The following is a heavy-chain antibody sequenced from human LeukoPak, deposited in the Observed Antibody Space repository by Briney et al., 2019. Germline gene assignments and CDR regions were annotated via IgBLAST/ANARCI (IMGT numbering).Heavy chain of an antibody. CDR2: ISYDGSNK. V-gene: IGHV3-30*18. D-gene: IGHD1-14*01. J-gene: IGHJ5*02. CDR3: AKDMAKEPAWWFDP. Sequence: AGGSLRLSCAASGFTFSSYGMRWVRQAPGKGLEWVAVISYDGSNKYYADSVKGRFTISRDNSKNTLYLQMNSLRAGDTAVYYCAKDMAKEPAWWFDPWGQGTLVTVSS. CDR1: GFTFSSYG.